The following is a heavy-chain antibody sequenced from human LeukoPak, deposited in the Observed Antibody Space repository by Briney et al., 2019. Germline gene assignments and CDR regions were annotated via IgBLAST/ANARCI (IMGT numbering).Heavy chain of an antibody. CDR3: ARAVPGYSSSWYHLDAFDI. CDR2: IYHSGST. J-gene: IGHJ3*02. Sequence: SETLSLTCAVSGGSISSGGYSWSWIRQPPGKGLEWIGYIYHSGSTYYNPSLKSRVTISVDRSKNQFPLKLSSVTAADTAVYYCARAVPGYSSSWYHLDAFDIWGQGTMVTVSS. D-gene: IGHD6-13*01. V-gene: IGHV4-30-2*01. CDR1: GGSISSGGYS.